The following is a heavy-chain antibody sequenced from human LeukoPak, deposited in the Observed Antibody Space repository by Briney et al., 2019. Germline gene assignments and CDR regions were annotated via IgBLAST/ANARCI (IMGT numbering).Heavy chain of an antibody. CDR3: APDCSSTSCYRDDAFDI. V-gene: IGHV3-23*01. CDR1: GFTFSSYA. J-gene: IGHJ3*02. Sequence: PGGSLRLSCAASGFTFSSYAMSWVRQAPGKGLEWVSAISGSGGSTYYADSVKGRFTISRDNSKNTLYLQMNSLRAEDTAVYYCAPDCSSTSCYRDDAFDIWGQGTMVTVSS. CDR2: ISGSGGST. D-gene: IGHD2-2*01.